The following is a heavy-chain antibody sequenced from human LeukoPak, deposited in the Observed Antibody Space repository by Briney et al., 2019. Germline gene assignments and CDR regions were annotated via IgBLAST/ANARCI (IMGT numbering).Heavy chain of an antibody. CDR1: GFIFSHYT. V-gene: IGHV3-23*01. D-gene: IGHD3-22*01. CDR2: INGSGDAT. Sequence: GGSLRLSCAASGFIFSHYTMTWVRQAPGKGLEWVSSINGSGDATKYADSVMGRFTISRDNSKNTVSLQMNYLRAEDTAVYYCAKGDSSDYYFDYWGQGTLVTVSS. J-gene: IGHJ4*02. CDR3: AKGDSSDYYFDY.